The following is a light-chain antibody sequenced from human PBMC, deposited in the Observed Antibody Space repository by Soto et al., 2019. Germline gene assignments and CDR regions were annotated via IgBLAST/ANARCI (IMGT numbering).Light chain of an antibody. V-gene: IGKV3-20*01. CDR2: GAS. CDR3: QQYSSTFWT. CDR1: QSISSSY. J-gene: IGKJ1*01. Sequence: EIVLTQSPGTLSLSPGERTTLSCRASQSISSSYLAWYQQKPGQAPRLLVYGASSRATCIPDMFSGSGSGTDFTLTISRLEPEDFALYYCQQYSSTFWTLGQGTKVEIK.